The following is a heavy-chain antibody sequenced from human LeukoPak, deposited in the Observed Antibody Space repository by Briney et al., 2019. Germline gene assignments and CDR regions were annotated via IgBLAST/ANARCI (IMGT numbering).Heavy chain of an antibody. CDR2: IIPIFGTA. Sequence: APVKVSCKASGGTFSSYAISWVRQAPGQGLEWMGGIIPIFGTANYAQKFQGRVTITADESTSTAYMELSSLRSEDTAVYYCARSDPIFFDYWGQGTLVTVSS. J-gene: IGHJ4*02. CDR3: ARSDPIFFDY. D-gene: IGHD3-9*01. CDR1: GGTFSSYA. V-gene: IGHV1-69*13.